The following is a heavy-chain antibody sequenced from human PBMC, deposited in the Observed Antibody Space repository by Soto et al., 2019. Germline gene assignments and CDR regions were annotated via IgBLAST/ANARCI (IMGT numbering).Heavy chain of an antibody. CDR1: GGSVNSDYYD. D-gene: IGHD1-26*01. CDR2: TYNSGRT. Sequence: SGTLSLTCTAPGGSVNSDYYDWTWIRQPPGKGLEWIGYTYNSGRTNYNPSLKSRVSISMDTFRNQFSLKLTSVTAADAAVFYCAREYSNSPEAFDIWGQGSLVTVSS. CDR3: AREYSNSPEAFDI. J-gene: IGHJ4*02. V-gene: IGHV4-61*01.